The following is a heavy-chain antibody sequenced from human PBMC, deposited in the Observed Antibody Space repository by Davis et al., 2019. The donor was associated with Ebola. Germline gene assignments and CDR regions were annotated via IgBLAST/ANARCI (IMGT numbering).Heavy chain of an antibody. J-gene: IGHJ5*02. V-gene: IGHV3-21*01. CDR2: ISSSSSYI. Sequence: PGGSLRLSCAASGFTFSSYSTNWVRQAPGKGLEWVSSISSSSSYIYYADSVKGRFTISRDNAKNSLYLQMNSLRAEDTAVYYCARGGGIFGVEPWGQGTLVTVSS. D-gene: IGHD3-3*01. CDR3: ARGGGIFGVEP. CDR1: GFTFSSYS.